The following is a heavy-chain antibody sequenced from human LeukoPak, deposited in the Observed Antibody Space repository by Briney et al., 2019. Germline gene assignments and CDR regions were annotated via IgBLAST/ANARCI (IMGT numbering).Heavy chain of an antibody. CDR3: ARNLAALLDY. Sequence: PGGSLGLSCAASGFTFSSYSMNWVRQAPGKGLEWVSSISSSSSYIYYADSVKGRFTISRDNAKNSLYLQMNSLRAEDTAVYYCARNLAALLDYWGQGTLVTVSS. V-gene: IGHV3-21*04. D-gene: IGHD6-13*01. CDR1: GFTFSSYS. CDR2: ISSSSSYI. J-gene: IGHJ4*02.